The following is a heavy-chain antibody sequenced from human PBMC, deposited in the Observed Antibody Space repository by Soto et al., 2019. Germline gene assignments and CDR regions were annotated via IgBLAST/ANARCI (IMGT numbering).Heavy chain of an antibody. D-gene: IGHD3-9*01. V-gene: IGHV1-2*02. J-gene: IGHJ6*02. Sequence: ASVKVSCKASGYIFTGYHIHWVRQAPGRGLEWMGWINPNSGDTEYAQNFQGRVTMTRDTSFNLVYMEMSGLMSDDTAVYYCAREARGTRGFDEMYIWGQGTTVTV. CDR3: AREARGTRGFDEMYI. CDR2: INPNSGDT. CDR1: GYIFTGYH.